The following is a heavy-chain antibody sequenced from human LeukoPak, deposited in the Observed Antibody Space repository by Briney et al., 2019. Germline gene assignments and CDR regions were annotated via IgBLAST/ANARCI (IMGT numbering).Heavy chain of an antibody. CDR2: ISGSGGST. J-gene: IGHJ4*02. CDR3: AKGGSYSSSFYFDY. D-gene: IGHD6-6*01. Sequence: GGSLRLSCAASGFTFSSYAMSWVRQAPGKELEWVSAISGSGGSTYYADSVKGRFTISRDNSKNTLYLQMNSLRAEDTAVYYCAKGGSYSSSFYFDYWGQGTLVTVSS. CDR1: GFTFSSYA. V-gene: IGHV3-23*01.